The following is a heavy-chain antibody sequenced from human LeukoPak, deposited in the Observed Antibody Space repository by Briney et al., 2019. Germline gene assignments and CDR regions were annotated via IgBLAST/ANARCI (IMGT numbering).Heavy chain of an antibody. D-gene: IGHD3-3*01. V-gene: IGHV3-13*01. CDR2: IGTAGDT. CDR1: GFTFSSYD. J-gene: IGHJ3*02. Sequence: HAGGSLRLSCAASGFTFSSYDMHWVRQATGKGLEWVSAIGTAGDTYYPGSVKGRFTISRENAKNSLYPQMNSLRAGDTAVYYCARGRGGDYDFWSGYGDAFDIWGQGTMVTVSS. CDR3: ARGRGGDYDFWSGYGDAFDI.